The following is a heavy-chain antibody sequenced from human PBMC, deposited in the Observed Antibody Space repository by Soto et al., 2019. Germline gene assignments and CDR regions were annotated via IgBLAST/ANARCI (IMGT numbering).Heavy chain of an antibody. J-gene: IGHJ5*02. CDR3: ATYLGVPPLVFGWFDP. Sequence: SETLSLTCTVSRGSISSYYWSWIRQHPGKGLEWIGYIYYSGSTYYNPSLKSRVTISVDTSKNQFSLKLSSVTAADTAVYYCATYLGVPPLVFGWFDPWGQGTLVTVSS. V-gene: IGHV4-59*06. CDR2: IYYSGST. D-gene: IGHD3-10*01. CDR1: RGSISSYY.